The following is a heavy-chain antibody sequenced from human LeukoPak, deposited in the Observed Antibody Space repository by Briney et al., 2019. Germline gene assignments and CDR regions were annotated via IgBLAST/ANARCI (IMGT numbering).Heavy chain of an antibody. V-gene: IGHV3-11*01. J-gene: IGHJ5*02. CDR2: ISSSGSTI. CDR3: ARARAVAEGWFDP. Sequence: PGGSLRLSCAASGFTFSDYYMSWIRQAPGKGLEWVSYISSSGSTIYYADSVKGRFTISRDNAKNSLYLQMSSLRAEDTAVYYCARARAVAEGWFDPWGQGTLVTVSS. CDR1: GFTFSDYY. D-gene: IGHD6-19*01.